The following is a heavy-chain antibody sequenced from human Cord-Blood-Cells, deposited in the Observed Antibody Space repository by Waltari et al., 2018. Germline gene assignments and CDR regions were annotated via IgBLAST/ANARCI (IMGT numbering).Heavy chain of an antibody. CDR1: GFTFSSYG. D-gene: IGHD4-4*01. V-gene: IGHV3-33*01. Sequence: QVQLVESGGGVVQPGRSLRLSCAASGFTFSSYGMHWVRQAPGKGLEWVAVIWYDGSNKYYADSGKGRFTISRDNSKNTLYLQMNSLRAEDTAVYYCARDRGLQYWYFDLWGRGTLVTVSS. CDR3: ARDRGLQYWYFDL. CDR2: IWYDGSNK. J-gene: IGHJ2*01.